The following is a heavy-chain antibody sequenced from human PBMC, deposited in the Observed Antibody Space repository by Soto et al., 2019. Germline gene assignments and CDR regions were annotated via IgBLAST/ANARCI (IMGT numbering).Heavy chain of an antibody. D-gene: IGHD6-13*01. CDR2: INPNSGGT. Sequence: ASVKVSCKASGYTFTGYYMHWVRKAPGQGLEWMGWINPNSGGTNYAQKFRGRVTMTRDTSISTAYMELSRLRSDDTAVYYCARDSSIRILYYYGMDFWGQGTTVTVSS. V-gene: IGHV1-2*02. CDR1: GYTFTGYY. J-gene: IGHJ6*02. CDR3: ARDSSIRILYYYGMDF.